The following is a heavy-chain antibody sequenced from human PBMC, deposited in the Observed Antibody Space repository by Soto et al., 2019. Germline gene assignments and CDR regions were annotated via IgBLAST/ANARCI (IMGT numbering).Heavy chain of an antibody. CDR2: ISPETGKT. CDR3: TRDLVFLSPSTVPTDAY. Sequence: VQLVQSGAELKKPGASVRVSCKASGYTFTSFGVSWVRQAPGQGPEWMGWISPETGKTAYSYKFQDRVSMTADASTTTFYVDLGSLRSDDTAGYYCTRDLVFLSPSTVPTDAYWGQGTLVTVSS. J-gene: IGHJ4*02. V-gene: IGHV1-18*04. D-gene: IGHD2-21*02. CDR1: GYTFTSFG.